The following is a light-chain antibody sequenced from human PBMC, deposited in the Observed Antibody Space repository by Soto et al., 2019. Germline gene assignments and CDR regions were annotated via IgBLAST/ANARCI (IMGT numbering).Light chain of an antibody. CDR3: AVWDDSLNGWV. CDR1: SSNIGTNA. J-gene: IGLJ3*02. V-gene: IGLV1-44*01. CDR2: SND. Sequence: QTVVTRPPSASRTPGQRVTISCSGSSSNIGTNAVNWCQQLPGTAPRLLIYSNDQRPPGVPDRFSGSKSGTSASLGISGLQSEDEADYFCAVWDDSLNGWVFGGGTKLTVL.